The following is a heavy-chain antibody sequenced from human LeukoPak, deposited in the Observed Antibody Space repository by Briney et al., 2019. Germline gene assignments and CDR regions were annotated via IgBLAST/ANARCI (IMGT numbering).Heavy chain of an antibody. CDR3: AELGITMIGGV. CDR1: GFIFSDYS. J-gene: IGHJ6*04. V-gene: IGHV3-48*01. D-gene: IGHD3-10*02. CDR2: ISRSGSTR. Sequence: GGSLRFSCTASGFIFSDYSMNWVRQTPGKGLEWISYISRSGSTRHDADSARGRFTISRDNAKNSLYLQMNSLRAEDTAVYYCAELGITMIGGVWGKGTTVTISS.